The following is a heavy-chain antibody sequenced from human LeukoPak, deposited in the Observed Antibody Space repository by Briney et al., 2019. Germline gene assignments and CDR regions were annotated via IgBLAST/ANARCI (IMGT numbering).Heavy chain of an antibody. Sequence: GGSLRLSCAASGFTVSSNYMSWVRQAPGKGLEWVSVIYSGGTTYYADSVKGRFTISRDNSKNTLYLQMNSLRAEDTAVYYCAREYCSGGSCYPNWFDPWDQGTLVTVSS. D-gene: IGHD2-15*01. J-gene: IGHJ5*02. CDR1: GFTVSSNY. CDR3: AREYCSGGSCYPNWFDP. V-gene: IGHV3-53*01. CDR2: IYSGGTT.